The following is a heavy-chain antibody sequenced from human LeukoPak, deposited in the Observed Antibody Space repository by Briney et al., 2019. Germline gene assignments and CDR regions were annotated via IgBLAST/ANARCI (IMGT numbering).Heavy chain of an antibody. D-gene: IGHD2-21*02. CDR2: INPNSGGT. Sequence: ASVKVSCKASGYTFTGYYMHWVRQAPGQGLEWMGWINPNSGGTNYAQKFQGRVTMTRDTSISTAYMELSRLRSDDTAVYYCARVPSIVVATAIYFDYWGQGTLVTVSS. CDR1: GYTFTGYY. CDR3: ARVPSIVVATAIYFDY. J-gene: IGHJ4*02. V-gene: IGHV1-2*02.